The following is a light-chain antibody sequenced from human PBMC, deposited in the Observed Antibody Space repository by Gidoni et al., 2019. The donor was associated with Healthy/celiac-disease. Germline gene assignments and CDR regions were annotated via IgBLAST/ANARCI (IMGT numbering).Light chain of an antibody. CDR2: AAS. Sequence: DIQMNQSPSSLSASVGDRVTITCRASRSISSDLNWYQQKPGKAPKLRIYAASSLQSGVPSRFRGSGSGTDFTLTISSLQPEDFATYYCQQSYSTPRTFGQGTKVEIK. J-gene: IGKJ1*01. V-gene: IGKV1-39*01. CDR1: RSISSD. CDR3: QQSYSTPRT.